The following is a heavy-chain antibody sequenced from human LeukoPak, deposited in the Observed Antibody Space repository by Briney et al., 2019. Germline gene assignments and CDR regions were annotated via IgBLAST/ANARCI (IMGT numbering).Heavy chain of an antibody. CDR1: GYSFSIYW. J-gene: IGHJ4*02. V-gene: IGHV5-51*01. CDR3: ARQDPAGEYYFDH. D-gene: IGHD3-10*01. CDR2: IYPGDSDT. Sequence: GESLKISCQGSGYSFSIYWIGWVRQMPGKGLEWMGIIYPGDSDTRYSPSFQGQVTISADKSLSTAYLQWSSLKASDTAIYYCARQDPAGEYYFDHWGQGTLVTVST.